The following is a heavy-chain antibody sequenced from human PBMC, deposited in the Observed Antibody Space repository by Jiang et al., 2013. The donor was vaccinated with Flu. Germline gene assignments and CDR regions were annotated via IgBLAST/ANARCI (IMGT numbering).Heavy chain of an antibody. J-gene: IGHJ4*02. Sequence: QLLESGGGLVKPGGSLRLSCAASGFSFSNAGSEFTFSNAWMSWVRQAPGKGLEWVGRITSIRDGGTTDYAAPMKGRITISRDDSIDTLYLQIHSLEMGDTAMYYCTTYRMWALISAVGRESWGQEFWGQGSLVTVSS. CDR1: GFSFSNAGSEFTFSNAW. CDR3: TTYRMWALISAVGRESWGQEF. V-gene: IGHV3-15*01. D-gene: IGHD1-26*01. CDR2: ITSIRDGGTT.